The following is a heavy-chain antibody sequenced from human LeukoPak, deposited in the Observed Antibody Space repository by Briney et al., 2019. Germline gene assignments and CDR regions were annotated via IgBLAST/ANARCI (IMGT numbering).Heavy chain of an antibody. D-gene: IGHD3-10*01. J-gene: IGHJ4*02. Sequence: SETLSLTCTVSGGSISSYYWSWIRQPPGKGLEWMGYIYYSGSTNYNPSLKSRVTISVDTSKNQFSLKLSSVTAADTAVYYCARDDYGSGILGYWGQGTLVTVSS. V-gene: IGHV4-59*01. CDR3: ARDDYGSGILGY. CDR2: IYYSGST. CDR1: GGSISSYY.